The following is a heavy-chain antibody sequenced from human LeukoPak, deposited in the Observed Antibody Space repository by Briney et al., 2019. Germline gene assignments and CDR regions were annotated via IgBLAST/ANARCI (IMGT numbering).Heavy chain of an antibody. V-gene: IGHV4-39*01. CDR2: IFYSGST. J-gene: IGHJ4*02. Sequence: SSETLSLTCTVSGDSIGSSNNYWAWVRQPPGKGLEWLGSIFYSGSTYYNPSLKSRVTISVDTSKNQFSLNLYSVTAADTATYYCARRGITYSSSFFAYWGQGTLVTASS. D-gene: IGHD6-13*01. CDR1: GDSIGSSNNY. CDR3: ARRGITYSSSFFAY.